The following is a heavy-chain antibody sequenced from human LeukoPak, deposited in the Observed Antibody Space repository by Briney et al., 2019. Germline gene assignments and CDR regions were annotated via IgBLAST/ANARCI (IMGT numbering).Heavy chain of an antibody. V-gene: IGHV3-30-3*01. CDR3: AKDLRRYRDVPTLYLDY. J-gene: IGHJ4*02. CDR2: ISCDGSNK. Sequence: GGSLRLSCAASGFTFSSYAMHWVRQAPGKGLEWVAVISCDGSNKYYADSVKGRFTISRNNSKNTLYLQMNSLRAEDTAVYYCAKDLRRYRDVPTLYLDYGGQGTLVTVSS. D-gene: IGHD4-11*01. CDR1: GFTFSSYA.